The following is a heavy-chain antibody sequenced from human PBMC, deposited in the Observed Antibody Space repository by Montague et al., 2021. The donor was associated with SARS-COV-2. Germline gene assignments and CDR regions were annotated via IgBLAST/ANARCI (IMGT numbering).Heavy chain of an antibody. D-gene: IGHD3-22*01. V-gene: IGHV4-59*01. CDR3: ARGGGYYNYGLDV. CDR1: GGSISNYY. J-gene: IGHJ6*02. CDR2: IYYSGST. Sequence: SETLSLTCTVSGGSISNYYWSWIRQPPGRGLKWIGYIYYSGSTYYSPSLKSRVTISLDTSKNQFSLKVTSVTAADTAVYYCARGGGYYNYGLDVWGPGTTVTVSS.